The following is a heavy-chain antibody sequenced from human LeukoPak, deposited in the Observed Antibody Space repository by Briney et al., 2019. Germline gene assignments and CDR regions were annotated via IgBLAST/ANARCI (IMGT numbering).Heavy chain of an antibody. D-gene: IGHD6-13*01. J-gene: IGHJ4*02. Sequence: GESLKISCKGSGYSFTSYWIGLVRQMPGKGLEWMGSIYPCDSHTRYSPSFQGRVTISADKSIRTAYLQWSSLKASDTAMYYCARLGIAGGGLFGYWGQGTLVTVSS. CDR1: GYSFTSYW. CDR3: ARLGIAGGGLFGY. CDR2: IYPCDSHT. V-gene: IGHV5-51*01.